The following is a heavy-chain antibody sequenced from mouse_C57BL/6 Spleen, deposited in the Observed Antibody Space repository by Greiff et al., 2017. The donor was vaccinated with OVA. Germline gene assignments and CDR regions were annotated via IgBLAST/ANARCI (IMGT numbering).Heavy chain of an antibody. CDR1: GYTFTSYW. Sequence: QVQLQQPGAELVKPGASVKLSCKASGYTFTSYWLHWVKQRPGQGLEWIGMIHPNSGSTNYNEKFKSKATLTVDKSSSTAYMQLSSLTSEDSAVDYCARSEYYGSSWFAYWGQGTLVTVSA. J-gene: IGHJ3*01. D-gene: IGHD1-1*01. CDR2: IHPNSGST. V-gene: IGHV1-64*01. CDR3: ARSEYYGSSWFAY.